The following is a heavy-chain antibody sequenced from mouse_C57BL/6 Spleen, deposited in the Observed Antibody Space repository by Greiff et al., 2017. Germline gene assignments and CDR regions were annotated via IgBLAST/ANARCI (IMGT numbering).Heavy chain of an antibody. D-gene: IGHD2-2*01. CDR1: GFTFSDYY. V-gene: IGHV5-16*01. J-gene: IGHJ4*01. CDR3: ARDRGMVTYAMDY. CDR2: INYDGSST. Sequence: EVQLQQSEGGLVQPGSSMKLSCTASGFTFSDYYMAWVRQVPEKGLEWVANINYDGSSTYYLDSLKSRFIISRDNAKNILYLQMSSLKSEDTATYFCARDRGMVTYAMDYWGQGTSVTVSS.